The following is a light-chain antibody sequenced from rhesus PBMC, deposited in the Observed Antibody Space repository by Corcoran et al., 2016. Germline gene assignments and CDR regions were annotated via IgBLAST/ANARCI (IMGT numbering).Light chain of an antibody. V-gene: IGKV2-82*03. CDR2: LVS. J-gene: IGKJ1*01. Sequence: DIVTIQTPLSLPVTLGEQASISCRSSQSLVYSDGKTYLYWSLQQPGQSPQLLMYLVSKRASGVPDKFSGSGAGTDFTLKISRVEAEDVGVYYCMQALRSPWTFGQVTKVEIK. CDR1: QSLVYSDGKTY. CDR3: MQALRSPWT.